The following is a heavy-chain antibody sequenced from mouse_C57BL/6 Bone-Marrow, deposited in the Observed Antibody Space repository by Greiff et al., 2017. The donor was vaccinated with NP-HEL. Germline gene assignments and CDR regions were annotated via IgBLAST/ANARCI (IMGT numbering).Heavy chain of an antibody. V-gene: IGHV3-6*01. Sequence: EVQLQESGPGLVKPSQSLSLTCSVTGYSITNGYYWNWIRQFPGNKLEWMSYISYDGSNNYNPSLKNRISITRDTSKNQFFLKLNSVTTEDTATYYCAREASSYYGSSYFDYWGQGTTLTVSS. CDR3: AREASSYYGSSYFDY. D-gene: IGHD1-1*01. J-gene: IGHJ2*01. CDR2: ISYDGSN. CDR1: GYSITNGYY.